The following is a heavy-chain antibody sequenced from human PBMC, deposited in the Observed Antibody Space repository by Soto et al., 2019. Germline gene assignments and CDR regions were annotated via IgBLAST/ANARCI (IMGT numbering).Heavy chain of an antibody. J-gene: IGHJ1*01. V-gene: IGHV1-69*01. D-gene: IGHD1-26*01. CDR3: ARIPRYSFPTSDPLDN. Sequence: QVQLVQSGTDVKKPGSSVTVSCKASGGTFNTYTFSWVRQAPRQGLEWMGSIIPIFGTTHYAQSFQGRLSIPADQSSTTTYMELRSLTSHDTALYYCARIPRYSFPTSDPLDNWGQGTLVTVSS. CDR1: GGTFNTYT. CDR2: IIPIFGTT.